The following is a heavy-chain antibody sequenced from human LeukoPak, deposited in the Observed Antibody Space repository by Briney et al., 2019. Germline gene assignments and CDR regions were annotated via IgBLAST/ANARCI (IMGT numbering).Heavy chain of an antibody. D-gene: IGHD6-13*01. Sequence: PSETLSLTCTVSGGSISSYYWSWVRQAPGKGLEWVANIKQDGSEKYYVDSVKGRFTISRDNAKNSLYLQMNSLRAENTAVYYCASREGIADAFDIWGQGTMVTVSS. CDR3: ASREGIADAFDI. CDR2: IKQDGSEK. CDR1: GGSISSYY. V-gene: IGHV3-7*01. J-gene: IGHJ3*02.